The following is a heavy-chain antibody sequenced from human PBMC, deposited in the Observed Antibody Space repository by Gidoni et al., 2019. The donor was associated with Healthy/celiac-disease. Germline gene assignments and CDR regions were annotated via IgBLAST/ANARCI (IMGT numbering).Heavy chain of an antibody. V-gene: IGHV3-21*01. CDR3: ARVSAAGHDYFDY. Sequence: EVQLLESGRGLVKPGGSLSLSCAASGFTFSSSSMNWVRQAPGKGLEWVSSISSSSSYIYYADSVKGRFTISRDNAKNALYLQMNSLRAEDTAVYYCARVSAAGHDYFDYWGQGTLVTVSS. CDR2: ISSSSSYI. CDR1: GFTFSSSS. D-gene: IGHD6-25*01. J-gene: IGHJ4*02.